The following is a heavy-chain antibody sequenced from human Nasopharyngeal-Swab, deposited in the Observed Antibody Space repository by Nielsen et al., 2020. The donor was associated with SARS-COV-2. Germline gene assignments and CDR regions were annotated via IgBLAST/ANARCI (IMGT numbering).Heavy chain of an antibody. V-gene: IGHV3-53*01. CDR2: IYSGGST. CDR1: GFTVSSNY. Sequence: GGSLRLSCAASGFTVSSNYMSWVRQAPGKGLEWVSVIYSGGSTYYADSVKGRFTISRDNSKNTLYLQMNSLRAEDTAVYYCARAKAGSRVYYYYGMDVWGHGTTVTVSS. CDR3: ARAKAGSRVYYYYGMDV. D-gene: IGHD3-10*01. J-gene: IGHJ6*02.